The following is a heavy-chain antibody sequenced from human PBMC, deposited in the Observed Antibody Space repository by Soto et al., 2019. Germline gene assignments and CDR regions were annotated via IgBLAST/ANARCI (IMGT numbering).Heavy chain of an antibody. V-gene: IGHV5-51*01. J-gene: IGHJ6*02. CDR1: GYTFTNYW. CDR3: ARPARGPFGPYYYGLDV. Sequence: GESLKTPSMDSGYTFTNYWFGWLRLLPGKGLEWMGIIYPGDSDTRYSPSFQGQVTISADKSISTAYLQWSSLKASDTAIYYCARPARGPFGPYYYGLDVWGQGTTVTVSS. CDR2: IYPGDSDT. D-gene: IGHD3-10*01.